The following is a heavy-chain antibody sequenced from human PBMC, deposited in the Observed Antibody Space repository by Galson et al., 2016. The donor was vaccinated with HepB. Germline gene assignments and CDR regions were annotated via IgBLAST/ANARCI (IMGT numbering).Heavy chain of an antibody. CDR2: ISSTSRTI. Sequence: SLRLSCAASGFTFSSYNMNWVRQAPGKGLEWVSYISSTSRTINYADSVKGRFTISGDNAKNSLYVQMNSLRDEDTAVYYCAREHGGKRHVNWFFDLWGRGAMVTVSS. CDR3: AREHGGKRHVNWFFDL. D-gene: IGHD4-23*01. J-gene: IGHJ2*01. V-gene: IGHV3-48*02. CDR1: GFTFSSYN.